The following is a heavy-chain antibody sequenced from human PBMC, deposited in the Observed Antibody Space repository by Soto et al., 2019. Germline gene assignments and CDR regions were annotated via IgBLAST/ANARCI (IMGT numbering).Heavy chain of an antibody. CDR2: IYYTGNT. J-gene: IGHJ3*01. CDR3: ASFRDKRGFNAFDS. CDR1: GGPTSSGDYY. Sequence: QVQLQESGPGLVKPSQTLSLTCTVSGGPTSSGDYYWSWIRQPPGKGLEWIGYIYYTGNTYYNPSLKSRITISVDTSKNQFSLKLSSVTAADTAVYYCASFRDKRGFNAFDSWGQGTMVTVSS. V-gene: IGHV4-30-4*01.